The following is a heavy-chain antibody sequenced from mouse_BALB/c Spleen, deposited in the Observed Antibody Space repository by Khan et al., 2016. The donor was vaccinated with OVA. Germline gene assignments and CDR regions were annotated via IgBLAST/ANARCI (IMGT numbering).Heavy chain of an antibody. CDR3: ARGGRRAMDY. CDR2: IYTYPGEP. V-gene: IGHV9-3-1*01. CDR1: GYTFTNYG. D-gene: IGHD3-3*01. Sequence: QIQLVQSGPDLKKPGETVKISCKASGYTFTNYGIIWVKQAPGKGLKWMGWIYTYPGEPTYADDFKGRFAFSLATSASTAYLQINNLKNEDTATYVCARGGRRAMDYWGQGTSVTVSS. J-gene: IGHJ4*01.